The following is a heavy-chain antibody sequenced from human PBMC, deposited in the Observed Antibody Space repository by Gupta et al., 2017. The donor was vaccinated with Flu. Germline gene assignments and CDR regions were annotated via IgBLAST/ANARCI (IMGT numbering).Heavy chain of an antibody. Sequence: YFWSWIRQHPEKGLEWIGYMYSSGSTYYNPSRESRVTISADTSQNQFSLSLNSVTAADTAVYYCARQVCSASGSFGGGFDLWGQVGVVTVST. CDR2: MYSSGST. D-gene: IGHD2-15*01. CDR3: ARQVCSASGSFGGGFDL. V-gene: IGHV4-31*02. CDR1: YF. J-gene: IGHJ3*01.